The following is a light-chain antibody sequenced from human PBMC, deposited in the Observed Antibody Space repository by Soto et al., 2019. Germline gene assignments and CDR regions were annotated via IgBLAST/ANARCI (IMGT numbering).Light chain of an antibody. V-gene: IGKV3-11*01. CDR1: RSVSNY. CDR3: QHFKSFPIT. Sequence: EIVLTQSPATLSLSPGESATLSCRASRSVSNYLAWYQQKPGQAPRLLIYDASSRPTDIPARFSGSGSGTDFTLTISSLQPEDFATYYCQHFKSFPITFGQGTRLEIK. J-gene: IGKJ5*01. CDR2: DAS.